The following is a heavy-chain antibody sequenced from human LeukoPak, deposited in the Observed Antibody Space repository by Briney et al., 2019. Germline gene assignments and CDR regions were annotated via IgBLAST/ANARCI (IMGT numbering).Heavy chain of an antibody. CDR2: IIPIFGRP. CDR3: ARGETILNWFDP. J-gene: IGHJ5*02. Sequence: GSSVKVPCKASGGTFSSEAFIWVRQAPGQGLEWMGGIIPIFGRPDYAQKFQDIVTITTDESTNTVYMELSSLRSEDTAVYYCARGETILNWFDPWGQGTLVTVSS. V-gene: IGHV1-69*05. CDR1: GGTFSSEA. D-gene: IGHD1-1*01.